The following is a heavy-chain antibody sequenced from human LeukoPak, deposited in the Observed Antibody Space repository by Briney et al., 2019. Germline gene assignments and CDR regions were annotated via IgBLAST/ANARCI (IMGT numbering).Heavy chain of an antibody. CDR3: ARDQWYSSGWYNEMDAFDI. Sequence: ASVKVSCKASGYTFTGYYMHWVRQAPGQGLEWMGWINPNSGGTNYAQKFQGRVTMTGDTSISTAYMELSRLRSDDTAVYYCARDQWYSSGWYNEMDAFDIRGQGTMVTVSS. CDR2: INPNSGGT. D-gene: IGHD6-19*01. J-gene: IGHJ3*02. V-gene: IGHV1-2*02. CDR1: GYTFTGYY.